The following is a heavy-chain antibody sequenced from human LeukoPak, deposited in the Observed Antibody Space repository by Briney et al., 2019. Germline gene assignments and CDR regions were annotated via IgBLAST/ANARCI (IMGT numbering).Heavy chain of an antibody. J-gene: IGHJ3*02. CDR2: IYYSGST. D-gene: IGHD3-9*01. Sequence: PSETLSLTCTVSGVSISSYYWSWIRQPPGKGLEWIGYIYYSGSTNYNPSLKSRVTISVDTSKNQFSLKLSSVTAADTAVYYCARVKYYDILTGYDAFDTWGQGTMVTVSS. CDR3: ARVKYYDILTGYDAFDT. CDR1: GVSISSYY. V-gene: IGHV4-59*01.